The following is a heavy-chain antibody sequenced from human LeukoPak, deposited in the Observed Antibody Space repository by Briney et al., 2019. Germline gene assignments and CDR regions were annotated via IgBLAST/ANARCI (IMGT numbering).Heavy chain of an antibody. J-gene: IGHJ5*02. CDR3: ARDYDVLTACPPTQLFDP. V-gene: IGHV4-4*07. CDR1: GGSISSYY. CDR2: IYTSGST. Sequence: SETLSLTCTVSGGSISSYYWSWIRQPAGKGLEWIGRIYTSGSTNYNPSLKSRVTMSVDTSKNQFSLKLNSVTAADTAVYYCARDYDVLTACPPTQLFDPWGQGTLVTVSS. D-gene: IGHD3-9*01.